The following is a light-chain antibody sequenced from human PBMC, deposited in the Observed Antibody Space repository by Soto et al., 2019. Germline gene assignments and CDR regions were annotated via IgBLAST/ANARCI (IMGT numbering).Light chain of an antibody. CDR1: SNDVGGYNY. CDR2: AVS. CDR3: SSYAGSNNLV. V-gene: IGLV2-8*01. J-gene: IGLJ1*01. Sequence: QSALTQPPSASGSLGQSVTISCTGTSNDVGGYNYVSWYQQHPGKAPKVLIYAVSKRPSGVPDRFSGSKSGNTASLTVSGLQADDEADYYCSSYAGSNNLVFGTGTKVTVL.